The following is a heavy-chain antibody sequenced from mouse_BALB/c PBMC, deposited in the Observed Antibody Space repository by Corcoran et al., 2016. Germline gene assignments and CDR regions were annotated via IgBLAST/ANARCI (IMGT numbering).Heavy chain of an antibody. J-gene: IGHJ2*01. CDR3: GRSREGNYVVY. D-gene: IGHD2-1*01. CDR1: GFNIKDTY. CDR2: IDPANGST. Sequence: EVQLQQSGAELVKTGASVKLYCTASGFNIKDTYMHWVKQRPEQGLEWIGRIDPANGSTKYDPKFQGKATMTADTSSNKVYLQLSSLTSEATAVYYCGRSREGNYVVYWGQGTTLTVSS. V-gene: IGHV14-3*02.